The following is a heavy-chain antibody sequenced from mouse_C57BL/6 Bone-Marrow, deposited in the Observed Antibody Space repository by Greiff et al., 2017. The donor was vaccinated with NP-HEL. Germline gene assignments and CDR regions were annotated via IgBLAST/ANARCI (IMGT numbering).Heavy chain of an antibody. CDR2: IDPSDSYT. CDR1: GYTFTSYW. CDR3: ARLWLLPYYYAMDY. V-gene: IGHV1-69*01. J-gene: IGHJ4*01. D-gene: IGHD2-3*01. Sequence: QVQLQQPGAELVMPGASVKLSCKASGYTFTSYWMHWVKQRPGQGLEWIGEIDPSDSYTNYNQKFKGKSTLTVDKSSSTAYMQLSSLTSEDSAVYYCARLWLLPYYYAMDYWGQGTSVTVSS.